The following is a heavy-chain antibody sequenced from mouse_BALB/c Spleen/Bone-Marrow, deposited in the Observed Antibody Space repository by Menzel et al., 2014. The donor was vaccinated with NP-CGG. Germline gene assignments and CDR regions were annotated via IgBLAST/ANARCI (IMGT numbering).Heavy chain of an antibody. CDR2: ISSGSSTI. CDR1: GFTFSSFG. Sequence: DVQLVESGGGLVQPGGSRKLSRAASGFTFSSFGMHWVRQAPEKGLEWVAYISSGSSTIYYADTVKGRFTISRDNPKNTLFLQMTSLRSEDTAMYYCARSLITTATYYFDYWGQGTTLTVSS. CDR3: ARSLITTATYYFDY. D-gene: IGHD1-2*01. J-gene: IGHJ2*01. V-gene: IGHV5-17*02.